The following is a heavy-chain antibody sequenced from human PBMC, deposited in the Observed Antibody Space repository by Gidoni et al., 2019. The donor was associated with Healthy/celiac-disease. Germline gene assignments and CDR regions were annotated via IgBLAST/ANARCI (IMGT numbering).Heavy chain of an antibody. D-gene: IGHD2-21*01. V-gene: IGHV3-30-3*01. CDR1: GCHFRSWS. Sequence: QVQLVESGGGVVQPGRSLRLAGAACGCHFRSWSMHWFRQAPGKGRAGVAVISYDGSNKYYADSLKGRFTISRDNSKNTLYLQMNSLRAEDTAVYYCARPFLAYCGGDCPAAEYFQHWGQGTLVTVSS. CDR3: ARPFLAYCGGDCPAAEYFQH. J-gene: IGHJ1*01. CDR2: ISYDGSNK.